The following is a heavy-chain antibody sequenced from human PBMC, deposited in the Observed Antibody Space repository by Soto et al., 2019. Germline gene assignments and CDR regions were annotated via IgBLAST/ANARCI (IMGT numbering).Heavy chain of an antibody. D-gene: IGHD5-18*01. CDR1: GYTFTSYD. CDR3: VRDIGPALDWFGP. V-gene: IGHV1-8*01. J-gene: IGHJ5*02. Sequence: ASVKVSCKASGYTFTSYDINWVRQASGQGLEWLGWMNPKSGQKAYVEKFQGRVTMTANTSISTAYMELSSLRSDDTAVYYCVRDIGPALDWFGPWGQGTLVTVSS. CDR2: MNPKSGQK.